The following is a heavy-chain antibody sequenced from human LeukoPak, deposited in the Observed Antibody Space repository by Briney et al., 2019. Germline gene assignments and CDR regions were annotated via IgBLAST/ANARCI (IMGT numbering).Heavy chain of an antibody. J-gene: IGHJ3*02. V-gene: IGHV3-11*01. CDR3: ARGEWDTVVVPAAIDAFDI. Sequence: GGSLRLSCAASGFTFSDYYMSRIRQAPGKGLEWVSYISSSGSTIYYADSVKGRFTISRGNAKNSLYLQMNSLRAEDTAVYYCARGEWDTVVVPAAIDAFDIWGQGTMVTVSS. D-gene: IGHD2-2*01. CDR2: ISSSGSTI. CDR1: GFTFSDYY.